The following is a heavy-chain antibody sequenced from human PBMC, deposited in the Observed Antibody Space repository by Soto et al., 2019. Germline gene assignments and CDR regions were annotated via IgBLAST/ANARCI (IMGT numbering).Heavy chain of an antibody. CDR2: ISYDGSNK. Sequence: PGGSLRLSCAASGFTFSSYGMHWVRQAPGKGLEWVAVISYDGSNKYYADSVKGRFTISRDNSKNTLYLQMNSLRAEDTAVYYCARDPSSYYYDSSGYYLDYWGQGTLVTVSS. CDR3: ARDPSSYYYDSSGYYLDY. D-gene: IGHD3-22*01. J-gene: IGHJ4*02. V-gene: IGHV3-30*03. CDR1: GFTFSSYG.